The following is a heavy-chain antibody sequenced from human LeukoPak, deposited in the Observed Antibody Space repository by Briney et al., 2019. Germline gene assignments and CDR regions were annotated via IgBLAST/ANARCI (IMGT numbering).Heavy chain of an antibody. Sequence: GGSLRLSCAASGFTFSSYVMHWVRQAPGKGLEWVSGINWNGGSTGYADSVKGRFTISRDNAKNSLYLQMNSLRAEDTALYHCARAVYYDFWSGSPDDAFDIWGQGTMVTVSS. CDR3: ARAVYYDFWSGSPDDAFDI. V-gene: IGHV3-20*01. D-gene: IGHD3-3*01. CDR2: INWNGGST. J-gene: IGHJ3*02. CDR1: GFTFSSYV.